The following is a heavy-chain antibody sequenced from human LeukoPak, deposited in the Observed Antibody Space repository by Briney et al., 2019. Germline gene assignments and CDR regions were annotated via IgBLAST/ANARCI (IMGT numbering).Heavy chain of an antibody. CDR2: IKSDGITI. CDR1: GFTFSNYM. D-gene: IGHD3-16*01. Sequence: EGSLRLSCAASGFTFSNYMMHWVRQAPGKGLVWVSRIKSDGITITYADSVKGRFTISRDNAKNTLYLQMSNLRAEDTAVYFCARGGGLDVWGQGATVTVSS. CDR3: ARGGGLDV. V-gene: IGHV3-74*01. J-gene: IGHJ6*02.